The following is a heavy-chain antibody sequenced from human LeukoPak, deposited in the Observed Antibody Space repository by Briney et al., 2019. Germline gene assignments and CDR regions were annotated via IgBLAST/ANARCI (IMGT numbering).Heavy chain of an antibody. CDR1: GFSLSDHY. CDR2: SSNSVNCYTT. J-gene: IGHJ4*02. Sequence: PGGSLRLSCAASGFSLSDHYMDWVRQAPGKGLEWVGRSSNSVNCYTTQYAASVKGRFTISRDDSKNSLYLQRNSLKSEDTAVYYCSRGGRRDEGYYAAIFDYWGQETLVTVSS. CDR3: SRGGRRDEGYYAAIFDY. D-gene: IGHD1-26*01. V-gene: IGHV3-72*01.